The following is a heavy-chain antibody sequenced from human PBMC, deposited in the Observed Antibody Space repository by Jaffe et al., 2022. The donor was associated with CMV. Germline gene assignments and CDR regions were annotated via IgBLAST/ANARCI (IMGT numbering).Heavy chain of an antibody. CDR1: GYTFTSYW. Sequence: EVQLVQSGAEVKESGESLKISCKASGYTFTSYWIAWVRQMPGRGLEWMGIIYPGDSDTRYNPSFQGQVSISADKSISTAYLQWRSLKASDTAMYYCARSDVFYDTLTGFYKRGGYFDYWGQGTLLTVSS. CDR3: ARSDVFYDTLTGFYKRGGYFDY. J-gene: IGHJ4*02. D-gene: IGHD3-9*01. V-gene: IGHV5-51*01. CDR2: IYPGDSDT.